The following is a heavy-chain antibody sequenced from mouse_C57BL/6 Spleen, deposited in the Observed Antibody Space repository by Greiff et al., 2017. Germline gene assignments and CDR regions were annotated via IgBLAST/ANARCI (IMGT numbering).Heavy chain of an antibody. J-gene: IGHJ3*01. CDR1: GYTFTDYY. Sequence: VQLKQSGPELVKPGASVKISCKASGYTFTDYYMNWVKQSHGKSLEWIGDINPNNGGTSYNQKFKGKATLTVDKSSSTAYMERRSLTSEDSAVYYCASSNWAAWFAYWGQGTLVTVSA. CDR2: INPNNGGT. V-gene: IGHV1-26*01. D-gene: IGHD4-1*01. CDR3: ASSNWAAWFAY.